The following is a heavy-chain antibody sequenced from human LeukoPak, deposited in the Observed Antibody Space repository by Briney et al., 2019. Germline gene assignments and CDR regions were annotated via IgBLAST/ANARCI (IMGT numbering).Heavy chain of an antibody. Sequence: GGSLRLSCAGSGFTFRSYWMSWVRQAPGKGLEWVANIKQDGSEKYYVDSVKGRFTISRGNDKNSLFLQMTSLRAEDTAIYYCARVGGRYSPLGYWGQGTLVTVSS. J-gene: IGHJ4*02. D-gene: IGHD3-16*02. CDR3: ARVGGRYSPLGY. CDR1: GFTFRSYW. CDR2: IKQDGSEK. V-gene: IGHV3-7*01.